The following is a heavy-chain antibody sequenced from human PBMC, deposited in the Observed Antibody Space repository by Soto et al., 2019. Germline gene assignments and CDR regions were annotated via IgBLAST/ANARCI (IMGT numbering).Heavy chain of an antibody. Sequence: EVPLVESGGGFVKSGGSLRLSCAASGFTFSNACMSWVRQAPGKGLEWVGHIKRISDGGTTDYAAPVKGRFTISRDDLKNILYLQMSSLNTEDTAVYYCTTGTWIQLWMPDFWGQGTLVTVSS. CDR3: TTGTWIQLWMPDF. CDR2: IKRISDGGTT. CDR1: GFTFSNAC. V-gene: IGHV3-15*01. D-gene: IGHD5-18*01. J-gene: IGHJ4*02.